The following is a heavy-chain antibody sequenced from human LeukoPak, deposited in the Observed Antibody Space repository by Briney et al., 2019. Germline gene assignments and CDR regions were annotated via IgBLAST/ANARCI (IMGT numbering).Heavy chain of an antibody. V-gene: IGHV1-8*01. J-gene: IGHJ4*02. Sequence: ASVKVSCKASGYTFTSFDITWVRQAPGQGLEWMGWMSPTNGNTGYAQKFQGRVTMTRDTSINTAYLELSSLRSDDTAVYYYAREGYGSGRAELHFWGQGALVTVSS. D-gene: IGHD3-10*01. CDR1: GYTFTSFD. CDR3: AREGYGSGRAELHF. CDR2: MSPTNGNT.